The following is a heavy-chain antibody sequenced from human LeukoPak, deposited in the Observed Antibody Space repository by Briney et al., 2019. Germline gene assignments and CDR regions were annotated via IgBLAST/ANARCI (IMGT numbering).Heavy chain of an antibody. J-gene: IGHJ6*03. V-gene: IGHV3-33*01. CDR1: GFTFSSYG. Sequence: GGSLRLSCAASGFTFSSYGMHWVRQAPGKGLEWVAVIWYDGSNKYYADSVKGRFTISRDNSKNTLYLQMNSLRAEDTAVYYCAREATVVTYYYYYYMAVWGKGTTVTVSS. CDR2: IWYDGSNK. D-gene: IGHD4-23*01. CDR3: AREATVVTYYYYYYMAV.